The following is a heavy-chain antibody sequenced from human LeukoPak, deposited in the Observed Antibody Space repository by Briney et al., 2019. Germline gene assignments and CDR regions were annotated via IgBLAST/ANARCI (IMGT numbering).Heavy chain of an antibody. D-gene: IGHD3-10*01. Sequence: ASETLSLTCAVSGCSISSSNWWSWVRQPPGKGLEWIGEIYHSGSTNYNPSLKSRVTISVDKSKNQFSLKLSSVTAADTAVYYCARGRSRMVRVTYYFDYWGQGTLVTVSS. CDR2: IYHSGST. V-gene: IGHV4-4*02. J-gene: IGHJ4*02. CDR3: ARGRSRMVRVTYYFDY. CDR1: GCSISSSNW.